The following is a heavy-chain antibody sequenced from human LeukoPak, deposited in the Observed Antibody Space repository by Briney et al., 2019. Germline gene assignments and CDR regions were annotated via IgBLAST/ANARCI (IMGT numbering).Heavy chain of an antibody. CDR3: ARELGYCSGGSCSYFDC. CDR2: ISFSVNTK. V-gene: IGHV3-48*04. CDR1: GFTFSSYS. Sequence: GGSLRLSCAASGFTFSSYSMNWVRQAPGKGLEWVSYISFSVNTKYYGDSVKGRFTISRDNAKNSLYLQLNSLRAEDTAVYYCARELGYCSGGSCSYFDCWGQGTLVTVSS. J-gene: IGHJ4*02. D-gene: IGHD2-15*01.